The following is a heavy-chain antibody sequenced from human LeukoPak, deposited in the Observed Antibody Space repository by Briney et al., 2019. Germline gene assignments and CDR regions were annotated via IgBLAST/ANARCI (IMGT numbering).Heavy chain of an antibody. D-gene: IGHD3-10*01. V-gene: IGHV1-2*02. CDR3: ARDQVSEGVVISIDY. CDR1: GYTFTGYY. Sequence: GASVKVSCKASGYTFTGYYMHWVRQAPGQGLEWMGWINPNSGGTNYAQKFQGRVTMTRDMSIATTYMELSRLTSDDTAVYYCARDQVSEGVVISIDYWGQGTLVTVSS. J-gene: IGHJ4*02. CDR2: INPNSGGT.